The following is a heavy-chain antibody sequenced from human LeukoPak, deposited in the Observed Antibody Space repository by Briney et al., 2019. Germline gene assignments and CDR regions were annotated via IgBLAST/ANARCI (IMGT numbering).Heavy chain of an antibody. D-gene: IGHD4-17*01. CDR1: GFTFSSYG. Sequence: GGSLRLSCAASGFTFSSYGMHWVRQAPGKGLEWVAVMSYDGSHKYYADSVKGRFTISRDNSKNTLYLQMNSLRPEDTAVYYCAKGLRSDYGDYGPLFDYWGQGTLVTVSS. CDR3: AKGLRSDYGDYGPLFDY. J-gene: IGHJ4*02. V-gene: IGHV3-30*18. CDR2: MSYDGSHK.